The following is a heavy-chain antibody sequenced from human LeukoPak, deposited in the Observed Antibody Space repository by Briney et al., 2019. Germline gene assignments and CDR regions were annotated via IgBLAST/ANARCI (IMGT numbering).Heavy chain of an antibody. Sequence: GGSLRLSCAASRFTFSSYSMNWVRQAPGKGLEWVSYISSSSSSTIYYADSVKGRFTISRDNAKNSLYLQMNSLRVEDTAVYYCARDWFGELIWGQGTLVTVSS. CDR2: ISSSSSSTI. CDR1: RFTFSSYS. D-gene: IGHD3-10*01. J-gene: IGHJ4*02. V-gene: IGHV3-48*01. CDR3: ARDWFGELI.